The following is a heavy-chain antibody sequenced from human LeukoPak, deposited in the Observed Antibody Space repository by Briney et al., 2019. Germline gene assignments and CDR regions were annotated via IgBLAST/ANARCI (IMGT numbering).Heavy chain of an antibody. Sequence: GGSLRLSCAASGFTFSDYYMSWIRQAPGKGLEWVSYISSSGSTIYYVDSVKGRFTISRDNSKNTLYLQMNSLRDEDTALYYCAKHSTSGYCSSTSCYEFDCWGQGTLVTVSS. CDR2: ISSSGSTI. V-gene: IGHV3-11*04. CDR1: GFTFSDYY. J-gene: IGHJ4*02. CDR3: AKHSTSGYCSSTSCYEFDC. D-gene: IGHD2-2*01.